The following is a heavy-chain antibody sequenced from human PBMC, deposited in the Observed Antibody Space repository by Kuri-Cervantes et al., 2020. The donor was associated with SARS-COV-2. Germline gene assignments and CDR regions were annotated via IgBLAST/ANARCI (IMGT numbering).Heavy chain of an antibody. J-gene: IGHJ4*02. Sequence: GESLKISCAASGFTFSSYAMHWVRQAPGKGLEWVAVISYDGSNKYYADSVKGRFTISRDNSKNTLYLQMNSLRAEDTAVYYCARDAGYDPSVYFDFWGQGSLVTVSS. CDR1: GFTFSSYA. D-gene: IGHD3-22*01. CDR3: ARDAGYDPSVYFDF. CDR2: ISYDGSNK. V-gene: IGHV3-30-3*01.